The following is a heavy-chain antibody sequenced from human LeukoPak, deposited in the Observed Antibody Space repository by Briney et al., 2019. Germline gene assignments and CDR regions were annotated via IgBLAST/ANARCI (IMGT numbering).Heavy chain of an antibody. D-gene: IGHD3-22*01. CDR1: GFTFSSYA. J-gene: IGHJ4*02. CDR2: FSGSGGST. Sequence: GSLRLFCAASGFTFSSYAMSWVRQAPGKGVEWVSGFSGSGGSTYYADSVKGRFTISRDNSKNTLYLQMNSLRAEDTAVYYCAKDPSYYYDSSGYYRNWGQGTLVTVSS. CDR3: AKDPSYYYDSSGYYRN. V-gene: IGHV3-23*01.